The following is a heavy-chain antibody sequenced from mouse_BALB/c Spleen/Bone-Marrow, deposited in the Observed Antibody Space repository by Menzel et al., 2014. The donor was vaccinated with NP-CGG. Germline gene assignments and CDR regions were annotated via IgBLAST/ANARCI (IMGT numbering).Heavy chain of an antibody. J-gene: IGHJ3*01. CDR2: IDPANGNT. Sequence: VQLKESGAELVKPGASVKLSCTASGFNIKDTYMHWVKQRPEQGLEWIGRIDPANGNTKYDPKFQGKATITADTSSNTAYLQLSSLTSEDTAVYYCARSGDYGSSLAYWGQGTLVTVSA. D-gene: IGHD1-1*01. CDR3: ARSGDYGSSLAY. V-gene: IGHV14-3*02. CDR1: GFNIKDTY.